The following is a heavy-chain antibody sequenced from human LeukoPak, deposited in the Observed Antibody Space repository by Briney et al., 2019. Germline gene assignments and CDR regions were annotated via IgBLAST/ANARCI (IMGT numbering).Heavy chain of an antibody. V-gene: IGHV1-2*02. CDR2: MYFNSGAT. CDR1: GFTFRDYY. D-gene: IGHD5-12*01. Sequence: ASVKVSCKASGFTFRDYYVQWVRQVPGQGLEWVGWMYFNSGATRYAPKFQGRVTLTGDTSINTVYMGLVSLGSDDTAMYYCAREGSSASGQDWYAFDIWGQETMVTVSS. CDR3: AREGSSASGQDWYAFDI. J-gene: IGHJ3*02.